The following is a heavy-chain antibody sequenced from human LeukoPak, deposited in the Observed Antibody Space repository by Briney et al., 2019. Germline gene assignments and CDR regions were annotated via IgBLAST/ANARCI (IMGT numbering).Heavy chain of an antibody. D-gene: IGHD1-26*01. J-gene: IGHJ6*03. V-gene: IGHV3-15*01. CDR3: TTDLVGAIYYYYMDV. CDR1: GFTFSNAW. CDR2: IKSKTDGGTT. Sequence: GGSLRLSCAASGFTFSNAWMSWVRQAPGKGLEWVGRIKSKTDGGTTDYAAPVKGRFTITRDYSKNTLYLQMNSLKTEDTAVYYCTTDLVGAIYYYYMDVWGKGTTVTVSS.